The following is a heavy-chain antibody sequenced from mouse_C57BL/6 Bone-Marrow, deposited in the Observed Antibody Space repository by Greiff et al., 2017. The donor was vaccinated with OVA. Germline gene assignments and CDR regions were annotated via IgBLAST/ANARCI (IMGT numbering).Heavy chain of an antibody. Sequence: EVQRVESGGDLVKPGGSLKLSCAASGFTFSSYGMSWVRQTPDKRLEWVATISSGGSYTYYPDSVQGRFTISRDNAKNTLYLQMSSLKSEDTAMYYCARSMVTTGHYYAMDYWGQGTSVTVSS. J-gene: IGHJ4*01. V-gene: IGHV5-6*01. D-gene: IGHD2-2*01. CDR3: ARSMVTTGHYYAMDY. CDR1: GFTFSSYG. CDR2: ISSGGSYT.